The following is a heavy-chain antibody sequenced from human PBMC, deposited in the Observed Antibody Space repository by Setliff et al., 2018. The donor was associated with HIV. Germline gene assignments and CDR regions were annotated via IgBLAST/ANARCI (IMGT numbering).Heavy chain of an antibody. CDR2: INAGNGNT. Sequence: ASVKVSCKASGYTLTTHAMHWVRQAPGQSLEWMGWINAGNGNTKYSQKFQGRVTITRDTSARTAYMDLTSLRSEDTAVYYCARGSRGWPYYFGYWGQGTLVNVSS. D-gene: IGHD6-19*01. J-gene: IGHJ4*02. V-gene: IGHV1-3*01. CDR3: ARGSRGWPYYFGY. CDR1: GYTLTTHA.